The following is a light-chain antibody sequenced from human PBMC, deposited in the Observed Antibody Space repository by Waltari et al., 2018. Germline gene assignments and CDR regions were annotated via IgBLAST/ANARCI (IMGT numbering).Light chain of an antibody. CDR1: KLGDKY. Sequence: SYELTQPPSVSVSPGQTASITCSGDKLGDKYTSWYQQKPAQSPVLVIYPDSKRPAGIPERFSGSNSGNAATLTIRGTQAMDEADYYCQAWDSSTYVFGSGTTVTVL. CDR3: QAWDSSTYV. J-gene: IGLJ1*01. CDR2: PDS. V-gene: IGLV3-1*01.